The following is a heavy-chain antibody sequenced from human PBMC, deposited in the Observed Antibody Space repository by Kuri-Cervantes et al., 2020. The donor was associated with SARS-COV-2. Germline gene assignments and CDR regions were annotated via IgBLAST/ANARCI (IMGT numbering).Heavy chain of an antibody. J-gene: IGHJ4*02. V-gene: IGHV3-23*01. CDR1: GFTFSSYA. CDR2: ISGSGGST. D-gene: IGHD3-22*01. CDR3: ARELAPDYYDSSGYYTLGFDY. Sequence: GGSLRLSCAASGFTFSSYAMSWVRQAPGKGLEWVSAISGSGGSTYYADSVKGRFTISRDNSKNTLYLQMNSLRTEDTAVYYCARELAPDYYDSSGYYTLGFDYWAREPWSPSPQ.